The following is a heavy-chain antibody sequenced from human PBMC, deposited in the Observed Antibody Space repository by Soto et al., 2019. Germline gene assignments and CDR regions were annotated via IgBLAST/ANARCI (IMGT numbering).Heavy chain of an antibody. CDR3: AKGCAEAGFYFEP. CDR2: ITASGNSR. Sequence: GGSLRLSCVVSGCTFNNSAMGWVRQAPGKGLGWVSGITASGNSRYYVDSVKDRFPVPRHNTSNTLFLQMNSLGVTDTGTYCCAKGCAEAGFYFEPWGQGTVVTVSS. D-gene: IGHD6-19*01. J-gene: IGHJ4*02. V-gene: IGHV3-23*05. CDR1: GCTFNNSA.